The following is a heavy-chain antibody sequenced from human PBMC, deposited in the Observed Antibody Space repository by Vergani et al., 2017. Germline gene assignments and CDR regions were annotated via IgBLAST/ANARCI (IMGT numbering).Heavy chain of an antibody. CDR2: ISASGNA. Sequence: QVQLHESGPGRVKPSQTLSLTCTMSGGSISAGYYFWSWIRQPAGKGLEWLGHISASGNASHSPSLKTRVSMSVDTSKNQFSLTVTSVTAADTAIYFCARRSGGYYSGGKVHPLRTAFDVWGHGTVVTVSS. J-gene: IGHJ3*01. D-gene: IGHD2-15*01. CDR3: ARRSGGYYSGGKVHPLRTAFDV. CDR1: GGSISAGYYF. V-gene: IGHV4-61*02.